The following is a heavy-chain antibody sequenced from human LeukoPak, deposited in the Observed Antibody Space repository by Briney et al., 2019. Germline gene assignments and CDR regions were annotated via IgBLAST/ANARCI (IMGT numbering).Heavy chain of an antibody. V-gene: IGHV3-48*01. J-gene: IGHJ4*02. Sequence: GGSLRLSCAASGFPFSSYSLNWVRQAPGKGLEWFSYINSGSNNIQYADSVRGRFTISRDNSKNTLYLQMNSLRAEDTAVYYCAREELAVPGLAFDRWGQGALVTVSS. D-gene: IGHD6-19*01. CDR2: INSGSNNI. CDR1: GFPFSSYS. CDR3: AREELAVPGLAFDR.